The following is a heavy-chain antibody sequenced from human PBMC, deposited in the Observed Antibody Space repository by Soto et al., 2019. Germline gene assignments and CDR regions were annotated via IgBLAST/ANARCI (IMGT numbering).Heavy chain of an antibody. D-gene: IGHD3-10*01. Sequence: EVQLVESGGGLIQPGGSLRLSCAASGFTVSSNYMTWVRQAPGKGLEWVSLIYPGGSTYYADSVKGRFTISRDNSKNTLYLQMNSLRAEDTAVYYCARECNYAGGRYLDYWGQGTLVTVSS. J-gene: IGHJ4*02. CDR3: ARECNYAGGRYLDY. CDR1: GFTVSSNY. CDR2: IYPGGST. V-gene: IGHV3-53*01.